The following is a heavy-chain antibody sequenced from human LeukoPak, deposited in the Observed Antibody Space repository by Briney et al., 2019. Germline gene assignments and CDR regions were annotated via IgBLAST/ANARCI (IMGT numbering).Heavy chain of an antibody. CDR3: ARGRGRWLQLRDAFDI. J-gene: IGHJ3*02. D-gene: IGHD5-24*01. V-gene: IGHV4-34*01. CDR2: INHSGST. Sequence: SETLSLTCTVSGGSISSSYWSWIRQPPGKRLEWIGEINHSGSTNYNPSLKSRVTISVDTSKNQFSLKLSSVTAADTAVYYCARGRGRWLQLRDAFDIWGQGTMVTVSS. CDR1: GGSISSSY.